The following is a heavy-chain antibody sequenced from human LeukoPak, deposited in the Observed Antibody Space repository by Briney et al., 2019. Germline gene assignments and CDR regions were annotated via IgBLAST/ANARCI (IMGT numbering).Heavy chain of an antibody. D-gene: IGHD3-22*01. CDR3: ARDLVGDYDSSGYYYGGIDY. Sequence: SETLSLTCAVYGGSFSGYYWSWIRQPPGKGLEWIGEINHSGSTNYNPSLKSRVTISVDTSKNQFSLKLSSVTAADTAVYYCARDLVGDYDSSGYYYGGIDYWGQGTLVTVSS. CDR2: INHSGST. CDR1: GGSFSGYY. J-gene: IGHJ4*02. V-gene: IGHV4-34*01.